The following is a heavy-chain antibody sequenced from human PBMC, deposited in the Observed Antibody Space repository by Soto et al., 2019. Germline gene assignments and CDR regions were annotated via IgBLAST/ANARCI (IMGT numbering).Heavy chain of an antibody. Sequence: EVQLVESGGGLVQPGGSLRLSCAGSGFTFSNYWMHWVRQAPGKGLEWVSRIDHDGPTDYADSVRVRFTISRDNAENTLDHQRNSLRPEDTAVYYCVRDSHGDYWGQGTMVTVSS. V-gene: IGHV3-74*01. CDR1: GFTFSNYW. J-gene: IGHJ4*02. CDR3: VRDSHGDY. CDR2: IDHDGPT.